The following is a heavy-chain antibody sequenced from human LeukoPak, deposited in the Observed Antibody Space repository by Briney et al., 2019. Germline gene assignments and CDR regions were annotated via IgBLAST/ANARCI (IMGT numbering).Heavy chain of an antibody. V-gene: IGHV4-4*07. CDR3: ARLSVVVPAAIFSTGAYYMDV. Sequence: SETLSLTCTVSGGSISSYYWSWIRQPAGKGLEWIGRIYTSGSTNYNPSLKSRVTMSVDTSKNQFSLKLSSVTAADTAVYYCARLSVVVPAAIFSTGAYYMDVWGKGTMVTVSS. D-gene: IGHD2-2*01. CDR1: GGSISSYY. J-gene: IGHJ6*03. CDR2: IYTSGST.